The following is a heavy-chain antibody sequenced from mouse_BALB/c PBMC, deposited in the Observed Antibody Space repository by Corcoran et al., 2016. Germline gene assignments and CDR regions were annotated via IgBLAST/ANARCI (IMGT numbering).Heavy chain of an antibody. CDR2: INTYTGEP. V-gene: IGHV9-1*02. J-gene: IGHJ4*01. CDR3: ARDTTVDYYAMDY. CDR1: GYTFTNYG. D-gene: IGHD1-1*01. Sequence: QIQLVQSGPELKKPGETVKISCKASGYTFTNYGMNWVKQAPGKGLKWMGWINTYTGEPTYADDFKGRFAFSLETSASTAYLQINNLKNEDMATYFCARDTTVDYYAMDYWGRGTSVTVSS.